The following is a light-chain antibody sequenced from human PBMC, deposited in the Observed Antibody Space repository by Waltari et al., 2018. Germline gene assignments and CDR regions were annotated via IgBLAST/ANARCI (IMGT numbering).Light chain of an antibody. V-gene: IGLV1-40*01. Sequence: QSVLTQPPSVSGTPGQSVTISCTGSSSNIGAGYDVHWYQQIPGSAPKVLIYRDDNRPSGVPGRFSGSKSGTSASLSVTGLHVEDEADYFCQSFDRDLNAVLFGGGTKLTVL. CDR2: RDD. J-gene: IGLJ2*01. CDR1: SSNIGAGYD. CDR3: QSFDRDLNAVL.